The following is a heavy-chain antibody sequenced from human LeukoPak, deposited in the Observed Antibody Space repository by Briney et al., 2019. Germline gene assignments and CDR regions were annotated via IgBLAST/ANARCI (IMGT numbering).Heavy chain of an antibody. CDR2: ISGSGGST. Sequence: GGSLRLSCAASGFTFSSYAMSWVRQAPGKGLEWVSAISGSGGSTYYADSVKGRFTISRDNSKNTLYLQMNSLRAEGTAVYYCAISIAAAGAFDYWGQGTLVTVSS. V-gene: IGHV3-23*01. D-gene: IGHD6-13*01. CDR3: AISIAAAGAFDY. J-gene: IGHJ4*02. CDR1: GFTFSSYA.